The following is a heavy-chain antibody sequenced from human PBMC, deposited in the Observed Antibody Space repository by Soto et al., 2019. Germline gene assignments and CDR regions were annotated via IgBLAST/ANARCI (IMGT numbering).Heavy chain of an antibody. V-gene: IGHV3-7*01. CDR3: ARVLKGCSGGSCYSDY. CDR2: IKEDGSEK. J-gene: IGHJ4*02. D-gene: IGHD2-15*01. CDR1: GFTFSDYW. Sequence: PGGSLRLSCAASGFTFSDYWMSWVRQAPEKGLEWVANIKEDGSEKNYVDSVKGRFTFSRDNAKNSLYLQMNNLRAEDTAVYYCARVLKGCSGGSCYSDYWGQGTMVTVSS.